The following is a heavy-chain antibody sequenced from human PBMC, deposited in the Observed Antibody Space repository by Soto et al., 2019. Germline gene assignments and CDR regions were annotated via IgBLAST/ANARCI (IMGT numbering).Heavy chain of an antibody. CDR1: GGTFSSYT. V-gene: IGHV1-69*13. Sequence: GASVKVSCKASGGTFSSYTISWVRQAPGQGLGWMGGIIPIFGTANYAQKFQGRVTITADESTSTAYMELSSLRSEDTAVYYCARAAYYYDSSGYYPGDYWGQGSLVTVSS. CDR3: ARAAYYYDSSGYYPGDY. CDR2: IIPIFGTA. J-gene: IGHJ4*02. D-gene: IGHD3-22*01.